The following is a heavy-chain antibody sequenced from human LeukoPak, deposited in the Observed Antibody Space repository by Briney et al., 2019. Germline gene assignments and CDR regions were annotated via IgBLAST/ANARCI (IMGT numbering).Heavy chain of an antibody. Sequence: SETLSLTCAVYGGSFSGYYWSWIRQPPGKGLEWIGEINHSGSTNYNPSLKSRVTIPVDTSKNQFSLQLKSVTPEDTAVYYCARSQTGGTFDYWGQGALVTVSS. CDR3: ARSQTGGTFDY. V-gene: IGHV4-34*01. D-gene: IGHD1-26*01. CDR1: GGSFSGYY. J-gene: IGHJ4*02. CDR2: INHSGST.